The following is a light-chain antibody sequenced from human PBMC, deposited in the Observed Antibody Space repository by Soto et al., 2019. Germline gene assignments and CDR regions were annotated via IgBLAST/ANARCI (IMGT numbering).Light chain of an antibody. CDR1: SNDIGAYTY. CDR2: DVS. CDR3: SSYGASTTL. J-gene: IGLJ2*01. Sequence: QSALTQPASVSGPPGQSITIPCTGTSNDIGAYTYVSWYQQHPGKAPKLLIFDVSYRPSGISDRFSGSKSGNTASLTISGLQLEAEADYYCSSYGASTTLFGGGTKLTVL. V-gene: IGLV2-14*03.